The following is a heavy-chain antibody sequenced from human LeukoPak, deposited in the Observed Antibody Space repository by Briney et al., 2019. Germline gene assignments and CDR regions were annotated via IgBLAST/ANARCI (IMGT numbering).Heavy chain of an antibody. CDR1: GFSVSSIY. J-gene: IGHJ4*02. Sequence: GGSLRLSCAASGFSVSSIYMNWVRQAPGKGLEWVSAISGSGGSTYYADSVKGRFTISRDNSKNTLYLQMNSLRAEDTAVYYCAKAPYCYGSGSGIDYWGQGTLVTVSS. D-gene: IGHD3-10*01. CDR3: AKAPYCYGSGSGIDY. V-gene: IGHV3-23*01. CDR2: ISGSGGST.